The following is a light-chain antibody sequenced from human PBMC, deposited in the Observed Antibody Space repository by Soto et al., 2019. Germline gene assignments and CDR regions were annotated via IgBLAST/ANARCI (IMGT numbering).Light chain of an antibody. Sequence: EIVLTQSPGTLSLSPGERATLSCRASQSVSSSYLAWYQQKPGQAPRLLIYGASSRATGIPDRFSGSGSGTDVTLTISRLETEDFAVYYCQQYGSSPLFTFGPGTKVDIK. CDR1: QSVSSSY. J-gene: IGKJ3*01. CDR3: QQYGSSPLFT. CDR2: GAS. V-gene: IGKV3-20*01.